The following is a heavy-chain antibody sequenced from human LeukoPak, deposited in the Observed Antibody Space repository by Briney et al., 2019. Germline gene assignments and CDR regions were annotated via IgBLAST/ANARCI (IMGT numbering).Heavy chain of an antibody. Sequence: GGSLRLSCAASGFTFSSYGMHWVRQAPGKGLEWVAVISYDGSNKYYADSVKGRFTISRDNSKNTLYLQMNSLRAEDTAVYYCAKGGGYSSGWYFDYWGQGTLVTVSS. CDR3: AKGGGYSSGWYFDY. D-gene: IGHD6-19*01. CDR2: ISYDGSNK. CDR1: GFTFSSYG. J-gene: IGHJ4*02. V-gene: IGHV3-30*18.